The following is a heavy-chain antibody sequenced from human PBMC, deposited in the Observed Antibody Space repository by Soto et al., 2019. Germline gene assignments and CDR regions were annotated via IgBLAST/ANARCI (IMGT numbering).Heavy chain of an antibody. Sequence: SETLSLTCAVSGGSISSGGYSWSWIRQPPGKGLEWIGYIYHSGSTYYNPSLKSRVTISVDRSKNQFSLKLSSVTAADTAVYYCARGPSDDYGGAEYYGMDVWGQGTTVTVSS. J-gene: IGHJ6*02. CDR1: GGSISSGGYS. V-gene: IGHV4-30-2*01. D-gene: IGHD4-17*01. CDR3: ARGPSDDYGGAEYYGMDV. CDR2: IYHSGST.